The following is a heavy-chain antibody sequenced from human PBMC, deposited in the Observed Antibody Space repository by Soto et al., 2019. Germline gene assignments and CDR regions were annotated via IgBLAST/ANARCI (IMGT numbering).Heavy chain of an antibody. Sequence: GGSLRLSCAASGFTFNDYYMTWIRQAPGKGLEWVSYITSTSSNTNYADSVKGRFTISRDNAKNSLYLQMNSLRAEDTAVYYCARITHYYYYGMDVWGQGTTVTVSS. V-gene: IGHV3-11*06. CDR1: GFTFNDYY. CDR2: ITSTSSNT. D-gene: IGHD3-16*01. J-gene: IGHJ6*02. CDR3: ARITHYYYYGMDV.